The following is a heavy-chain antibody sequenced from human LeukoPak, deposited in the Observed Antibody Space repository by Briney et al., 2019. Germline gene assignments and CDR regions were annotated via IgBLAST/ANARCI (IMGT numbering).Heavy chain of an antibody. J-gene: IGHJ4*01. CDR2: IYYTGNT. Sequence: SETLSLTCTVSGGSISSTGLHWGWLRQPPGKGLEWIGNIYYTGNTNYNPSLKSRVSISADTSKNQFSLKLSSVTAADTAVYYCARDTHLEYWGQGTLVTASS. CDR3: ARDTHLEY. CDR1: GGSISSTGLH. V-gene: IGHV4-39*02.